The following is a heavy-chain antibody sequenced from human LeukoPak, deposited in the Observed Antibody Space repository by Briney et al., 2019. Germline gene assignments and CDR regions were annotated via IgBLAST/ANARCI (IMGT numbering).Heavy chain of an antibody. CDR1: GGSISSGGYY. Sequence: PSETLSLTCTVSGGSISSGGYYWRWIRQHPGKGLEWIGYIYYSGSTYYNPSLKSRVTISVDTSKNQFSLKLSSVTAADTAVYYCARAYYDSSGYYELDYWGQGTLVTVSS. D-gene: IGHD3-22*01. J-gene: IGHJ4*02. CDR3: ARAYYDSSGYYELDY. V-gene: IGHV4-31*03. CDR2: IYYSGST.